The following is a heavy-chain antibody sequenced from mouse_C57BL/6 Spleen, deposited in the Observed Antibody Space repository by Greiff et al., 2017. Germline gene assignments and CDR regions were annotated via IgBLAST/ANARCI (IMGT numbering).Heavy chain of an antibody. CDR3: ARGGPAGDLDD. Sequence: VQLVESGPGLVQPSQSLSLTCTVSGFSLTSYGVHWVRQFPGKGLEWLGVIWSGGSTDYNAAFISRLTISKDNSKRQVFFKVNSLQADDTARDYCARGGPAGDLDDWGKGTTLTVSS. J-gene: IGHJ2*01. D-gene: IGHD1-1*02. CDR1: GFSLTSYG. V-gene: IGHV2-2*01. CDR2: IWSGGST.